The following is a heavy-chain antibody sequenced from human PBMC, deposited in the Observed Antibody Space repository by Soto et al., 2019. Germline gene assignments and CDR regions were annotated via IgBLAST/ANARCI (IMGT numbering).Heavy chain of an antibody. V-gene: IGHV4-31*03. J-gene: IGHJ6*02. D-gene: IGHD3-22*01. CDR2: IYYSGST. CDR3: ARTYYYDSSGYYDNYYYYGMDV. Sequence: SETLSLTCTVSGGSISSSSYYWGWIRQHPGKGLEWIGYIYYSGSTYYNPSLKSRVTISVDTSKNQFSLKLSSVTAADTAVYYCARTYYYDSSGYYDNYYYYGMDVWGQGTTVTVSS. CDR1: GGSISSSSYY.